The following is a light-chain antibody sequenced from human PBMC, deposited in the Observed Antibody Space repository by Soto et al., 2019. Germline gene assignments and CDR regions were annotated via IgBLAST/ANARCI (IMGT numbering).Light chain of an antibody. V-gene: IGKV4-1*01. CDR3: QQYFDVPFT. J-gene: IGKJ4*01. Sequence: DIVMTESPDSVALSLCERATMNCKFSRSVLYKSNNKNHLAWYQQKPGQPPQLIIYWASTRESGVPERFSGSGSGTDFTLTISSLEAEDVAFYWCQQYFDVPFTFGGGTKVDIK. CDR2: WAS. CDR1: RSVLYKSNNKNH.